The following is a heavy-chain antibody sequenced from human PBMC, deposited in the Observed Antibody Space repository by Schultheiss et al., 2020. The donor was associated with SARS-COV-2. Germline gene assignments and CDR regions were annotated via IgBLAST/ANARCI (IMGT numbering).Heavy chain of an antibody. Sequence: SQTLSLTCAVYGGSFSGYYWSWIRQPPGKGLEWIGEINHSGSTNYNPSLKSRVTISVDTSKNQFSLKLSSVTAADTAVYYCARREGLYVGGAFDIWGQGTMVTVSS. CDR2: INHSGST. V-gene: IGHV4-34*01. J-gene: IGHJ3*02. CDR1: GGSFSGYY. CDR3: ARREGLYVGGAFDI. D-gene: IGHD3-3*01.